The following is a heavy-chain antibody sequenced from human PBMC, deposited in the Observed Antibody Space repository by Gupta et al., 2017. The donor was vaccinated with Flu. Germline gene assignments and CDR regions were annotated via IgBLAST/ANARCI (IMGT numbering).Heavy chain of an antibody. V-gene: IGHV3-72*01. CDR3: ARAFTIATDQFDY. J-gene: IGHJ4*02. CDR2: VRTKAKGYTT. Sequence: EVQLVESGGGLVQPGGSLRLSCAASGFTFSDHDMDWVRQVPGKGPEWVGRVRTKAKGYTTEYAASVQGRFTISRDDSRNSVHLQMNNLRIEDTAVYYCARAFTIATDQFDYWGQGTLVTVSS. CDR1: GFTFSDHD. D-gene: IGHD2-21*01.